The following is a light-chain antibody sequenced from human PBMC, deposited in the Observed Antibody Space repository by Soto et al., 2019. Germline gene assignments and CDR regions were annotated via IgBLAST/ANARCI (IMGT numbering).Light chain of an antibody. Sequence: ETVLTQSTGTVSLYPGERATLSCTTSQSVRSNYLAWYQQKPGQAPRLVVYGVCNKATGIPDRFSGSGSGTDFTLTISGLEHEDSAVYYCQHYDVSPLTFGQGTKREI. CDR3: QHYDVSPLT. V-gene: IGKV3-20*01. J-gene: IGKJ2*01. CDR1: QSVRSNY. CDR2: GVC.